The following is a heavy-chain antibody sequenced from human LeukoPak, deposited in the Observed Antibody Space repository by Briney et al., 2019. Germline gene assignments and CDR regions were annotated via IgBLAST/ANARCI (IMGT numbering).Heavy chain of an antibody. D-gene: IGHD3-10*01. CDR2: INLNSGGT. CDR3: ARDGKRLLWFGELQLNNWFDP. V-gene: IGHV1-2*02. CDR1: GYTFTNYD. J-gene: IGHJ5*02. Sequence: ASVKVSCKASGYTFTNYDINWVRQATGQGLEWMGWINLNSGGTNFAQKFQGRVTMTRDTSISTAYMELSRLRSDDTAVYYCARDGKRLLWFGELQLNNWFDPWGQGTLVTVSS.